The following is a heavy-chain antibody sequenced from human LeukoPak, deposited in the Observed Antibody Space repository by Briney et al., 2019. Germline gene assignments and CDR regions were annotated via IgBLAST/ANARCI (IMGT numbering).Heavy chain of an antibody. CDR3: AKVEVATISEDLYSSSWPDAFDI. CDR1: GFTFSSYA. CDR2: ISGSGGST. J-gene: IGHJ3*02. Sequence: GGSLRLSCAASGFTFSSYAMSWVRQAPGKGLEWVSAISGSGGSTYYADSVKGRFTISRDNSKNTLYLQMNSLRAEDTAVYYCAKVEVATISEDLYSSSWPDAFDIWGQGTMVTVSS. D-gene: IGHD6-13*01. V-gene: IGHV3-23*01.